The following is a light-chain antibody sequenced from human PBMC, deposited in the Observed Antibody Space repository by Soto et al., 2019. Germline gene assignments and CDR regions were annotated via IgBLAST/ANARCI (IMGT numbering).Light chain of an antibody. V-gene: IGKV3-15*01. Sequence: EIVMTQSPATLAVSPGERATLSCTASQSVSSRLAWFQQKPGQAPSLLIYGASTRAPGIPARFSGSGSGTEFTLTISSLQSEDFAVYYCQHYNNWPRAFGQGTKVEI. J-gene: IGKJ1*01. CDR1: QSVSSR. CDR2: GAS. CDR3: QHYNNWPRA.